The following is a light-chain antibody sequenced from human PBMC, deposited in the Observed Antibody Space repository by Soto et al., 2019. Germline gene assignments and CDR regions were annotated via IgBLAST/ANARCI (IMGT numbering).Light chain of an antibody. J-gene: IGKJ5*01. CDR2: DAS. CDR3: QQSETYPLT. V-gene: IGKV1-5*01. CDR1: QTITNW. Sequence: DIQRTQSPSILSASVGDRVTITCRSSQTITNWLAWYQQKPGKAPNLLIYDASTLMSGVPSRFSGSGSGTEFTLTISSLQPGDFATYYCQQSETYPLTFGQGTRLEVK.